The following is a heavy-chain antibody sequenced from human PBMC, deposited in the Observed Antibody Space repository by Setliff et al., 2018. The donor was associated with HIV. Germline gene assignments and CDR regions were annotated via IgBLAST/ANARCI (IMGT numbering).Heavy chain of an antibody. V-gene: IGHV3-73*01. Sequence: GESLKICCAASGFTFSGSPIHWVRQASGKGLEWLGRIKNRADNYATAYAASVKGRFTISRDDSMNTAYLQMNSLKIEDTAVYYCTRPQYFYDIGGSDYWGQGTLVTVSS. CDR3: TRPQYFYDIGGSDY. CDR2: IKNRADNYAT. J-gene: IGHJ4*02. D-gene: IGHD3-22*01. CDR1: GFTFSGSP.